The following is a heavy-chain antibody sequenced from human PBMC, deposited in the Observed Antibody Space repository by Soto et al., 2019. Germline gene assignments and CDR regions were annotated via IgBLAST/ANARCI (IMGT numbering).Heavy chain of an antibody. CDR2: ISSSGSTI. Sequence: WGSLRLSCAASGFTFSNYYMSWIRQAPGKGLEWVSYISSSGSTIYYADSVKGRFTISSDNAKNSLYLQMNSLKAVDTAVYDWARDVTALYYFDYWGQGTLVTVSS. J-gene: IGHJ4*02. V-gene: IGHV3-11*01. CDR3: ARDVTALYYFDY. CDR1: GFTFSNYY. D-gene: IGHD4-4*01.